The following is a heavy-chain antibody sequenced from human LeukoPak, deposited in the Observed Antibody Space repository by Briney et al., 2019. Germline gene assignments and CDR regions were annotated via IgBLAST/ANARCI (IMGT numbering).Heavy chain of an antibody. V-gene: IGHV3-69-1*01. Sequence: AGGSLRLSCAASGFTFDDYGMSWVRQAPGKGLEWVSIIYSGGTIYYADSVKGRFTISRDNAKNSLYLQMNSLRAEDTAVYYCARDGTMVRGVIKFYAFDIWGQGTMVTVSS. J-gene: IGHJ3*02. D-gene: IGHD3-10*01. CDR2: IYSGGTI. CDR1: GFTFDDYG. CDR3: ARDGTMVRGVIKFYAFDI.